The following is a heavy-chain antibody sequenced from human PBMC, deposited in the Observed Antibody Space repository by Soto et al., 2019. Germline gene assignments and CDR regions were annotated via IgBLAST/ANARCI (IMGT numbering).Heavy chain of an antibody. CDR2: ISSTGFGT. CDR3: VKVSIGKYYGLDV. J-gene: IGHJ6*02. CDR1: GLGLRSNA. Sequence: EVQLVESGGGLFQPGGSLTVSCSASGLGLRSNAIHWVRQAPGKGLEYVSSISSTGFGTYYADSVKGRFNFTRDNSKKTVNLQMSSLRPEDTAVYYCVKVSIGKYYGLDVWGQGTTVIVSS. D-gene: IGHD3-10*01. V-gene: IGHV3-64D*06.